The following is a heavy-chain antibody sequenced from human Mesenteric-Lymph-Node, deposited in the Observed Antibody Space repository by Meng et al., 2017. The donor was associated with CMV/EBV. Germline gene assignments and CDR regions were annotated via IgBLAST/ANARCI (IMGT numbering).Heavy chain of an antibody. J-gene: IGHJ4*02. Sequence: SETLSLTCTVSGGSVGGGSYYWNWIRQPPGKGLEWIGYIYYSGTTNYNPSLKSRISISEDTSKNHLSLKLSSVTAADTAVYYCARDSGSSYFDYWGQGTLVTVSS. D-gene: IGHD6-6*01. CDR2: IYYSGTT. CDR3: ARDSGSSYFDY. CDR1: GGSVGGGSYY. V-gene: IGHV4-61*03.